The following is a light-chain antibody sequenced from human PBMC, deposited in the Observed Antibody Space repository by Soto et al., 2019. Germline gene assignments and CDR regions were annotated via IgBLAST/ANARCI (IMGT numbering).Light chain of an antibody. Sequence: DIPMPQSPSSLSASVGDRVAITCRASQSISSYLNWYQQKPGKAPQVLIYAASNLQSGVPSRFSGSGSGTDFTLNITSLTTEDFATYYWQHSYSTPSTISQGTRLEIK. J-gene: IGKJ5*01. CDR2: AAS. CDR3: QHSYSTPST. V-gene: IGKV1-39*01. CDR1: QSISSY.